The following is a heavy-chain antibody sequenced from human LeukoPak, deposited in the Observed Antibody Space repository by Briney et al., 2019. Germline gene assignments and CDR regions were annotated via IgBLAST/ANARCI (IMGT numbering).Heavy chain of an antibody. Sequence: GSLRLSCAPSGFTVITNDMTWVRQAPGKGLEWVSVLYSDGNTKYADSVQGRFTISRDNSKNTLNLEMNSLSPDDTAVYYCARGVEPLAADSLAYWGQGTLVTVSS. J-gene: IGHJ4*02. V-gene: IGHV3-53*01. CDR1: GFTVITND. CDR3: ARGVEPLAADSLAY. CDR2: LYSDGNT. D-gene: IGHD1-14*01.